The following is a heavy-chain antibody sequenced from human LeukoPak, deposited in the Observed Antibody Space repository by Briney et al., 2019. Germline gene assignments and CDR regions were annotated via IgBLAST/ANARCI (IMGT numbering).Heavy chain of an antibody. CDR2: IITYNGNT. V-gene: IGHV1-18*01. Sequence: ASVKVSCKTSGYTFTSYGLSWVRQAPGQGLEWMGRIITYNGNTYYSQKLQGRVTMTTDTSMSTAYMELRSLRSDDTAVYYCAKTTVTSEEYFYYYMDVWGKGTTVTVSS. D-gene: IGHD4-17*01. CDR3: AKTTVTSEEYFYYYMDV. J-gene: IGHJ6*03. CDR1: GYTFTSYG.